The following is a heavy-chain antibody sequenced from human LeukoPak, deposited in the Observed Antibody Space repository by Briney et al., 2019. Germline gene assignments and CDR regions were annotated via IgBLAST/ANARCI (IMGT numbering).Heavy chain of an antibody. V-gene: IGHV1-18*01. CDR1: GYTFTGYG. J-gene: IGHJ4*02. D-gene: IGHD2-8*01. CDR3: ARVGVYCTNGVCFSPSYYFDY. Sequence: GASVKVSCKASGYTFTGYGITWGGQAPGQGLGGMGWITPYKGNTNYAQKLQGRVTMTTDTSTSTAYMELRSLRSDDTAVYYCARVGVYCTNGVCFSPSYYFDYWGQGTLVTVSS. CDR2: ITPYKGNT.